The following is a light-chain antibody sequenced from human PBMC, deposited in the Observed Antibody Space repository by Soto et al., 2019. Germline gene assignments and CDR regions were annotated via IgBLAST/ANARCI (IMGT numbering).Light chain of an antibody. Sequence: DIQMTQSPPTLSASVGDRVTITCRASQSISSWLAWYQQRPGKAPNLLIYDVSSLESGVPSRFSGSGFGKEFTLTIRSLHSFVFATSSSEQYTIYPWSFGQG. V-gene: IGKV1-5*01. CDR3: EQYTIYPWS. J-gene: IGKJ2*01. CDR2: DVS. CDR1: QSISSW.